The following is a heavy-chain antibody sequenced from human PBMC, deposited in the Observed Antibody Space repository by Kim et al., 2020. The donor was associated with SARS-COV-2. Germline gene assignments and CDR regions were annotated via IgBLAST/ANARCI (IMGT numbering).Heavy chain of an antibody. CDR1: GFTFSNYA. CDR3: AKQDTGLRFDY. V-gene: IGHV3-23*01. CDR2: ISSSGGST. Sequence: GGSLRLSCAASGFTFSNYAMSWVRQAPGQGLEWVSGISSSGGSTYYGNSAQGRFSISRDNSKNTLYLQMNSLRPEDTALYYCAKQDTGLRFDYWCQGILVIVSS. J-gene: IGHJ4*02. D-gene: IGHD1-1*01.